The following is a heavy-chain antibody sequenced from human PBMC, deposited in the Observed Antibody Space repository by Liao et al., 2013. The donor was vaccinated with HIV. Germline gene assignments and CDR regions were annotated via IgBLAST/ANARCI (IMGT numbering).Heavy chain of an antibody. D-gene: IGHD6-6*01. CDR2: VNHSGST. J-gene: IGHJ4*02. CDR1: GGSFSGYY. Sequence: QVQLQQWGAGLLKPSQTLSLTCAVYGGSFSGYYWSWIRQPPGKGAWSGLGKVNHSGSTNYNPSLKSRVTISLDTSKNQFSLKLTSVTAADTAIYYCASQGVRPHDSWGQGMSVIVSS. V-gene: IGHV4-34*01. CDR3: ASQGVRPHDS.